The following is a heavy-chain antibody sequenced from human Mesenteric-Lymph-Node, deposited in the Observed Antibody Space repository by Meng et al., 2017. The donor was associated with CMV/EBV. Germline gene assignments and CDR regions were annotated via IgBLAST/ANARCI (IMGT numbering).Heavy chain of an antibody. CDR3: ARDDLWSGHDY. V-gene: IGHV3-7*01. CDR2: IKQDGSEK. J-gene: IGHJ4*02. Sequence: GESLKISCAASGFTFSSYWMSWVRQAPGKGLEWVANIKQDGSEKDYVDSVRGRFTISRDNAKNSLYLQMNSLRAEDTAVYYCARDDLWSGHDYWGQGTLVTVSS. D-gene: IGHD3-3*01. CDR1: GFTFSSYW.